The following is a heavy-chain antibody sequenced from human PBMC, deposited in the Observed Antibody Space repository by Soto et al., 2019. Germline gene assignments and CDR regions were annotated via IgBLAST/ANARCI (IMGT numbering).Heavy chain of an antibody. V-gene: IGHV1-69*06. CDR2: IIPIFGTA. J-gene: IGHJ6*02. CDR3: AGGTGLYYYYGMDV. Sequence: SVKVSCKASGGTFSSYAISWVRQAPGQGLEWMGGIIPIFGTANYAQKFQGRVTITADKSTSTAYTELSSLRSEDTAVYYCAGGTGLYYYYGMDVWGQGTTVTVSS. D-gene: IGHD1-1*01. CDR1: GGTFSSYA.